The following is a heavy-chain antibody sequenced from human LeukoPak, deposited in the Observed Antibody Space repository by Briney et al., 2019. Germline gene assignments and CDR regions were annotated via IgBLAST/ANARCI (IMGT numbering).Heavy chain of an antibody. CDR2: ISWDGGST. J-gene: IGHJ6*03. CDR3: AKGHSSGWYKDYYYMDV. D-gene: IGHD6-19*01. V-gene: IGHV3-43*01. Sequence: GGSLRLSCAASGFTFDDYTMHWVRQAPGKGLEWVSLISWDGGSTYYADSVEGRFTISRDNSKNSLYLQMNSLRTEDTALYYCAKGHSSGWYKDYYYMDVWGKGTTVTVS. CDR1: GFTFDDYT.